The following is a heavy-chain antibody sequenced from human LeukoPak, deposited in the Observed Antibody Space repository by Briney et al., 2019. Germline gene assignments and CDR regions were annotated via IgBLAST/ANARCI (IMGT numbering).Heavy chain of an antibody. CDR2: IYYSGST. CDR1: GGSISSYY. J-gene: IGHJ6*02. Sequence: SETLSLTCTVSGGSISSYYWSWIRQPPGKGLEWIGYIYYSGSTNYNPSLKSRVTISVDTSKNQFSLKLSSVTAADTAVYYCARDCQYSSSCSFLGDYYYGMDVWGQGTTVTVSS. CDR3: ARDCQYSSSCSFLGDYYYGMDV. D-gene: IGHD6-6*01. V-gene: IGHV4-59*01.